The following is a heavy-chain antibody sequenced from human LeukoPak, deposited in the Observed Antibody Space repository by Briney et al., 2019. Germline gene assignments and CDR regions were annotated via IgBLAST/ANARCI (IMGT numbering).Heavy chain of an antibody. CDR2: IYYSGNT. V-gene: IGHV4-39*07. J-gene: IGHJ6*03. Sequence: SETLSLTCAVSGVSISSSNSYWGWIRQPPGKGLEWIGSIYYSGNTYYNPSLKSRVTISVDTSKNQFSLKLSSVTAADTAVYYCATSGPDYYYYMDVWGKGTTVTVSS. D-gene: IGHD6-25*01. CDR3: ATSGPDYYYYMDV. CDR1: GVSISSSNSY.